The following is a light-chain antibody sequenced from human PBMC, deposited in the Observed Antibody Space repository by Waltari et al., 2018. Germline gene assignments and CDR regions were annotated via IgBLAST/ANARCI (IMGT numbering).Light chain of an antibody. J-gene: IGLJ1*01. CDR3: HVWHPHVDPGV. CDR2: YDR. V-gene: IGLV3-21*04. CDR1: HIGTYS. Sequence: SYVVTQPPSVSVAPGETVTTTCGGAHIGTYSAPWYQQKAGQAPGLVIFYDRDRPSGIPDRFSGSNSGNTATLTISRVEAGDEARYYCHVWHPHVDPGVFGTGTEVTVL.